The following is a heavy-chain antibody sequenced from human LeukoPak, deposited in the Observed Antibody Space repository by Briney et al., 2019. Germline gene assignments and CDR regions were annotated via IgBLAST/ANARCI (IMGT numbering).Heavy chain of an antibody. CDR1: GYTFTSYA. Sequence: ASVKVSCKASGYTFTSYAMNWVRQAPGQGLEWMGWINTYTGNPTYAQGFTGRFVFSLDTSVSTAYLQICSLKAEDTAVYYCARERYEQWLGPADGMDVWGQGATVTVSS. CDR3: ARERYEQWLGPADGMDV. D-gene: IGHD6-19*01. V-gene: IGHV7-4-1*01. CDR2: INTYTGNP. J-gene: IGHJ6*02.